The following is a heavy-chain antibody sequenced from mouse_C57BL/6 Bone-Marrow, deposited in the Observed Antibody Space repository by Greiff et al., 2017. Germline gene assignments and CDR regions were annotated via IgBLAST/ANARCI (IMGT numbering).Heavy chain of an antibody. V-gene: IGHV6-3*01. CDR2: IRLKSDNYAT. CDR1: GFTFSNYW. CDR3: TGTEAMDY. Sequence: EVKLMESGGGLVQPGGSMKLSCVASGFTFSNYWMNWVRQSPEKGLEWVAQIRLKSDNYATHYAESVKGRFTISRDDSKSSVYLQMNNLRAEDTGIYYCTGTEAMDYWGQGTSVTVSS. J-gene: IGHJ4*01.